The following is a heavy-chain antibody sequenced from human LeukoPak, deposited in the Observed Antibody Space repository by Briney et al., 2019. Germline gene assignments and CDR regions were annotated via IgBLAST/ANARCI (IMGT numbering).Heavy chain of an antibody. CDR2: INHSGSP. V-gene: IGHV4-34*01. Sequence: RSSETLSLTCAVYGGSFSGYYWSWIRQPPGKGLEWIGEINHSGSPNYNPSLKSRVTISIDTSKNQFSLKLSSVTAADTAVYYCARHKNYYDGSGYYYADAFDIWGQGTMVTVSS. D-gene: IGHD3-22*01. CDR1: GGSFSGYY. J-gene: IGHJ3*02. CDR3: ARHKNYYDGSGYYYADAFDI.